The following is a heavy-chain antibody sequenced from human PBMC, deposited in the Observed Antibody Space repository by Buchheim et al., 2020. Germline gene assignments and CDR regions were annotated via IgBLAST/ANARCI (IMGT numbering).Heavy chain of an antibody. D-gene: IGHD6-13*01. Sequence: QLQLQESGPGLVKPSETLSLTCTVSGGSISSSSYYWGWIRQPPGKGLEWIGSIYYSGSTYYNPSLKSRVTISVDTSKNQFSLKLSSVTAADTAVYYCAIPSGPGAAAPSLNGMDVWGQGTT. V-gene: IGHV4-39*01. CDR3: AIPSGPGAAAPSLNGMDV. J-gene: IGHJ6*02. CDR2: IYYSGST. CDR1: GGSISSSSYY.